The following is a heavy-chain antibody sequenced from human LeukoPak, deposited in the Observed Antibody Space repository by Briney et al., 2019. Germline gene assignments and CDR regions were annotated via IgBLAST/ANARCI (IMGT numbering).Heavy chain of an antibody. CDR2: ISSNGGSS. J-gene: IGHJ4*02. D-gene: IGHD1-1*01. Sequence: GGSLRLSCSASGFAFSAYAMYWVRQAPGKGLEYVSGISSNGGSSFYADSVKGRFTISRDNSKNTLYLQMSSLRAEDTAVYYCVKITSVTGGDCWGQGTRLTVSS. CDR1: GFAFSAYA. V-gene: IGHV3-64D*09. CDR3: VKITSVTGGDC.